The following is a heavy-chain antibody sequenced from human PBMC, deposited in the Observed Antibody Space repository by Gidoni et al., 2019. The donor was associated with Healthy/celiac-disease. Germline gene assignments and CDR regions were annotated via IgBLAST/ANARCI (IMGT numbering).Heavy chain of an antibody. V-gene: IGHV4-39*01. Sequence: QLQLQESGPGLVKPSETLSLTCTVSGGSISSSTYYWGWIRQPPGKGLEWIGSIYYSGSTYYNPSLKSRVTISVDTSKNQFSLKLSSVTAADTAVYYCARQYYYDSSGYYPFDIWGQGTMVTVSS. CDR3: ARQYYYDSSGYYPFDI. D-gene: IGHD3-22*01. J-gene: IGHJ3*02. CDR1: GGSISSSTYY. CDR2: IYYSGST.